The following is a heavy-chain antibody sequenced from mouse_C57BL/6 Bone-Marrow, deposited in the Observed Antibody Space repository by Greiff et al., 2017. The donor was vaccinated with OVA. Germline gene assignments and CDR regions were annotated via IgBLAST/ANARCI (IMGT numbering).Heavy chain of an antibody. CDR2: IYPGSGST. CDR1: GYTFTSYW. D-gene: IGHD1-1*01. CDR3: ASSYYGRRTGDY. J-gene: IGHJ2*01. Sequence: VKLQQPGAELVKPGASVKMSCKASGYTFTSYWITWVKQRPGQGLEWIGDIYPGSGSTNYNEKFKSKATLTVDTSSSTAYMQLSSLTSEDSAVYYCASSYYGRRTGDYWGQGTTLTVSS. V-gene: IGHV1-55*01.